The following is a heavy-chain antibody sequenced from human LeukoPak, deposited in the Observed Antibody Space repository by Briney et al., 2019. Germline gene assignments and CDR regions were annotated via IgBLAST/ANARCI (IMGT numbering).Heavy chain of an antibody. CDR2: MNGNSGNT. Sequence: ASVKVSCKASGYTFTSYAMNWVRQATGQGLEWMGWMNGNSGNTGYAQKFQGRVTFTRDTSIGTAHMELSSLRSEDTAVYYCARAASGSYLREGFDTWGQGTLVTVSS. J-gene: IGHJ5*02. V-gene: IGHV1-8*03. CDR3: ARAASGSYLREGFDT. CDR1: GYTFTSYA. D-gene: IGHD3-10*01.